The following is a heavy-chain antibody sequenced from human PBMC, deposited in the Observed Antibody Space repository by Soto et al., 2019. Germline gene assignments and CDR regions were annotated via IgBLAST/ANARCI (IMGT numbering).Heavy chain of an antibody. CDR1: GYTFTSYA. CDR3: ARGDILIDY. J-gene: IGHJ4*02. D-gene: IGHD3-9*01. CDR2: INAGNGNT. V-gene: IGHV1-3*01. Sequence: QVQLVQSGAEVKKPGASVKVSCKASGYTFTSYAMHWVRQAPGQRLEWMGWINAGNGNTKYSQKXQXXXTIXRDTSASTAYMELSSLRSEDTAVYYCARGDILIDYWGQGTLVTVSS.